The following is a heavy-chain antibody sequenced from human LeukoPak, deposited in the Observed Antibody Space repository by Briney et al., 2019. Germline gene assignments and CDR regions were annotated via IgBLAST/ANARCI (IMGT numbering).Heavy chain of an antibody. J-gene: IGHJ4*02. D-gene: IGHD3-16*01. CDR1: GFTFSSYW. CDR2: IKHNGDEL. Sequence: AGGPLRLSCAASGFTFSSYWMTWVRQAPGKGLEWVANIKHNGDELNYVDSVEDRFTISRDNAKNSLYLHMTSLRAEDTAVYYCARELRTFDSWGQGTLVTVSS. V-gene: IGHV3-7*01. CDR3: ARELRTFDS.